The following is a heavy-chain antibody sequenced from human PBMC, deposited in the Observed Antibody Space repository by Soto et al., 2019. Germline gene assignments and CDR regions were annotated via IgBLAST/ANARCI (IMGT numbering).Heavy chain of an antibody. CDR3: ARATLRHLDPSSEGIFHWFDA. CDR1: GYTFTSYG. D-gene: IGHD3-9*01. V-gene: IGHV1-18*01. J-gene: IGHJ5*02. CDR2: ISAYNGNT. Sequence: ASVKVSCKASGYTFTSYGISWVRQAPGQGLEWMGWISAYNGNTNYAQKLQGRVTMTTDTSTSTAYMELRSLRSDDTAVYYCARATLRHLDPSSEGIFHWFDAWGQGTPVTVAS.